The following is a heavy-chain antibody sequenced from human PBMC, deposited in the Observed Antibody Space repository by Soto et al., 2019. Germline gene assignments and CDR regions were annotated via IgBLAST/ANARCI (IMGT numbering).Heavy chain of an antibody. CDR2: LYYSGRT. CDR1: GGSISSGGYY. J-gene: IGHJ5*02. V-gene: IGHV4-31*03. CDR3: AREAAYSSSRQTWFDP. Sequence: TLSLTCTVSGGSISSGGYYWRCIRHHPGKVLEWIGYLYYSGRTFYNPPLKSRFTISVDTSKNQFSMKLNSVNAADSAVYYRAREAAYSSSRQTWFDPRGQVTLVTVS. D-gene: IGHD6-13*01.